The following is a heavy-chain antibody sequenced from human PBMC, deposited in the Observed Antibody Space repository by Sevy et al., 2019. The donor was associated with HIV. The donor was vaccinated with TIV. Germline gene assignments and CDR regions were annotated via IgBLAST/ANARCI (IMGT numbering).Heavy chain of an antibody. CDR1: GYTFTSYG. Sequence: ASVKVSCKASGYTFTSYGISWVRQAPGQGLEWMGWISAYNGNTNYAQKLQGRVTMTTDTSTSTAYMELRSLRSDDTAVYYCARDPEGAGSSGCYATGYYYYYYMDVWGKGTTVTVSS. J-gene: IGHJ6*03. CDR2: ISAYNGNT. V-gene: IGHV1-18*04. CDR3: ARDPEGAGSSGCYATGYYYYYYMDV. D-gene: IGHD6-19*01.